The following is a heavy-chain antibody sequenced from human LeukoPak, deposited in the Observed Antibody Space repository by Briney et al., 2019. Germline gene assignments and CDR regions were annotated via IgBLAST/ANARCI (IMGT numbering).Heavy chain of an antibody. CDR2: INPNSGGT. J-gene: IGHJ4*02. CDR1: GYSFNANY. CDR3: ARGRDYYDNSGADY. Sequence: ASVKVSCKASGYSFNANYMHWVRQAPGQGLEWMGWINPNSGGTNYARKFQGRVTMTRDTSISTAYMELSRLRSDDAAMYFCARGRDYYDNSGADYWGQGTLVTVSS. D-gene: IGHD3-22*01. V-gene: IGHV1-2*02.